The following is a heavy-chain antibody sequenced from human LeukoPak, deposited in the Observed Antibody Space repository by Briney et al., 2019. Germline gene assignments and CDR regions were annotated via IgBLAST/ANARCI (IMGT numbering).Heavy chain of an antibody. CDR1: GGAISSYY. CDR2: IYYRGST. CDR3: ARAHCSGGSCYPDY. D-gene: IGHD2-15*01. V-gene: IGHV4-59*01. J-gene: IGHJ4*02. Sequence: SETLSLTCTASGGAISSYYWSWIRQPPGKGLLWIGFIYYRGSTNYNPSLKCRVTISVDTSKNQFSLKLSSVTAADTAVYYCARAHCSGGSCYPDYWGQGTLVTVSS.